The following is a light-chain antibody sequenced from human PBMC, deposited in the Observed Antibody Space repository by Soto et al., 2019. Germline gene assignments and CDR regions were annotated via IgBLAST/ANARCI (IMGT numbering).Light chain of an antibody. CDR3: SSYARSSTWV. CDR1: TSDVGSYNL. Sequence: QSVLTQPASVSGSPGQSITISCTGTTSDVGSYNLVSWYQQNPGKAPKLIVYAVTKRPSGVSNRFSGSKSGNTASLTISGLQAEDEADYHCSSYARSSTWVFGGGTKVTVL. CDR2: AVT. V-gene: IGLV2-23*02. J-gene: IGLJ2*01.